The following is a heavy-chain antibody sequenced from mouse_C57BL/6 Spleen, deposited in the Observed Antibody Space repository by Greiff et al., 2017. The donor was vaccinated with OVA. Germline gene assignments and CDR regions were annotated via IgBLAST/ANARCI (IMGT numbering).Heavy chain of an antibody. CDR1: GFTFSSYT. J-gene: IGHJ4*01. CDR3: ARLVTDYYAMDY. Sequence: EVHLVESGGGLVKPGGSLKLSCAASGFTFSSYTMSWVRQTPEKRLEWVATISGGGGNTYYPDSVKGRFTISRDNAKNTLYLQMSSLRSEDTALYYCARLVTDYYAMDYWGQGTSVTVSS. D-gene: IGHD2-5*01. CDR2: ISGGGGNT. V-gene: IGHV5-9*01.